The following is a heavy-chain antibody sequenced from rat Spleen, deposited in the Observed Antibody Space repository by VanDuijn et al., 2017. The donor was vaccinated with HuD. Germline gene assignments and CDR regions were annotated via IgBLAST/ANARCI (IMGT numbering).Heavy chain of an antibody. J-gene: IGHJ2*01. CDR1: GFTFSDHY. CDR2: ISYDGSST. Sequence: EVQLVESDGGLVQPGRSLKLSCAASGFTFSDHYMAWVRQAPTKGLEWVATISYDGSSTYYGDSVKGRFTVSRDNAKSTLYLQMGSLRSEDTATYYCAKMPPMGDYFDCWGQGVKVTVSS. CDR3: AKMPPMGDYFDC. V-gene: IGHV5-29*01. D-gene: IGHD1-7*01.